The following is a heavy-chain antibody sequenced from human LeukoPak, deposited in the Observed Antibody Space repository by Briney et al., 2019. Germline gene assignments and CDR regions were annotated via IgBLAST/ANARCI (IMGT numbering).Heavy chain of an antibody. D-gene: IGHD6-6*01. J-gene: IGHJ5*02. CDR3: ARAPPYSSSSFWFDP. CDR1: GFTVSSNY. Sequence: GGSLRLSCAASGFTVSSNYMSWVRQAPGKGLEWVSGISSGSSTYYADSVKVRFTISRDNSKNTLYLQMNSLRAKDTAVYYCARAPPYSSSSFWFDPWGQGTLVTVSS. V-gene: IGHV3-66*02. CDR2: ISSGSST.